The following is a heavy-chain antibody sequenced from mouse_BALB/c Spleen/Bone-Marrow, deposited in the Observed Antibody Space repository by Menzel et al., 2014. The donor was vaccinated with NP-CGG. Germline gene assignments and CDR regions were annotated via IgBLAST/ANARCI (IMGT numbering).Heavy chain of an antibody. V-gene: IGHV1S56*01. Sequence: LVESGPELVKPGASVRISCKASGYTFTSYYIHWVKQRPGQGLEWIGWIYPGNVNTKYNEKFKGKATPTADKSSSTAYMQLSSLTSEDSAVYFCARFYYGSSYAMDYWGQGTSVTVSS. CDR2: IYPGNVNT. J-gene: IGHJ4*01. CDR3: ARFYYGSSYAMDY. D-gene: IGHD1-1*01. CDR1: GYTFTSYY.